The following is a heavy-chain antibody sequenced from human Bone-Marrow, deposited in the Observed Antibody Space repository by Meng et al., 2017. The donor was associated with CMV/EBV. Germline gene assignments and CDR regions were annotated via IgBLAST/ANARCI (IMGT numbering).Heavy chain of an antibody. CDR3: ARHRVYYGLDV. CDR2: ISWNSGNI. Sequence: SLKISCAASGFTFDDHAMHWVRQTPGKGLEWVSSISWNSGNIDYVDSVKGRFTISRDNAKNSLHLQMNSLRTEDTALYYCARHRVYYGLDVWGQGTTVTASS. V-gene: IGHV3-9*01. J-gene: IGHJ6*02. CDR1: GFTFDDHA.